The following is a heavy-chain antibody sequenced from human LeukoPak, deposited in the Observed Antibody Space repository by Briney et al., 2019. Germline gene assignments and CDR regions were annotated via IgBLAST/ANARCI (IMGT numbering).Heavy chain of an antibody. CDR1: GGSISSGSYY. V-gene: IGHV4-61*02. J-gene: IGHJ4*02. CDR2: IYTSGST. CDR3: ARLRGFFDY. Sequence: PSETLSLTCTVSGGSISSGSYYWSWIRQPAGKGLEWIGRIYTSGSTNYNPSLKSRVTISVDTSKNPFSLKLSSVTAADTAVYYCARLRGFFDYWGQGTLVTVSS.